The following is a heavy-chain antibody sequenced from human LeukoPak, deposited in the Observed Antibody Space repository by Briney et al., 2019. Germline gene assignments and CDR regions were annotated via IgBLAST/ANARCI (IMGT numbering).Heavy chain of an antibody. CDR2: IWYDGSNK. Sequence: GGSLRLSCAASGFTFSSYGMHWVRQAPGKGLEWVAVIWYDGSNKYYADSVKGRFTISRDNSKNTLYLQMNSLRAEDTAVYYCAKDPLSGAVAGLFDYRGQGTLVTVSS. CDR1: GFTFSSYG. J-gene: IGHJ4*02. D-gene: IGHD6-19*01. V-gene: IGHV3-33*06. CDR3: AKDPLSGAVAGLFDY.